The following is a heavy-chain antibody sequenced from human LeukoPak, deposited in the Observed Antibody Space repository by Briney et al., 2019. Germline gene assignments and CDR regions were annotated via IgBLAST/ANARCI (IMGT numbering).Heavy chain of an antibody. CDR2: INHSGST. Sequence: SETLSLTCTVSGASISSYYWSWIRQPPGKGLEWIGEINHSGSTNYNPSLKSRVTISVDTSKNQFSLKLSSVTAADTAVYYCARKGYSSPNWFDPWGQGTLVTVSS. CDR3: ARKGYSSPNWFDP. J-gene: IGHJ5*02. D-gene: IGHD6-13*01. V-gene: IGHV4-34*01. CDR1: GASISSYY.